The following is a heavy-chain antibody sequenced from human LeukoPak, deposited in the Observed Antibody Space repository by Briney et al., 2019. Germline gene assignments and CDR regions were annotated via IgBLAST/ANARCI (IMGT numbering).Heavy chain of an antibody. V-gene: IGHV1-69*06. D-gene: IGHD4-23*01. CDR1: GGTFSSYA. J-gene: IGHJ6*03. CDR3: ASGGGSTVVLNYYYMDV. CDR2: IIPIFGTA. Sequence: SVKVSCKASGGTFSSYAISWVRQAPGQGLEWMGGIIPIFGTANYGQKFQGRVTITADKSTSTAYMELSSLRSEDTAVYYCASGGGSTVVLNYYYMDVWGKGTTVTVSS.